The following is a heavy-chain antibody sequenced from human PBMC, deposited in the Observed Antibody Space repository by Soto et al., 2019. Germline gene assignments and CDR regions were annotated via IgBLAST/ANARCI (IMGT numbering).Heavy chain of an antibody. CDR2: INPSGGST. Sequence: ASVKVSCKASGYTFTSYYMHWVRQAPGQGLEWMGIINPSGGSTSYAQKFQGRVTMTRDTSTSTVYMELSSLRSEDTAVYYCAIGARLPYSSPHDFDYWGQGNLVTVSS. CDR3: AIGARLPYSSPHDFDY. J-gene: IGHJ4*02. V-gene: IGHV1-46*01. D-gene: IGHD6-13*01. CDR1: GYTFTSYY.